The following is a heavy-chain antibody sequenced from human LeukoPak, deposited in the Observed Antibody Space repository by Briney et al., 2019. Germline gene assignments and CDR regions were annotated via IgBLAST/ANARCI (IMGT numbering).Heavy chain of an antibody. Sequence: SETLSLTCTVSGGLIPISTYYWGRIRQPPGKGLEWIGSVYYSGTTKYNPSLKSRVTISVDTLKNKFSLKLISVTAADTAVYYCARGTLYSGWSYYFDSWGQGTLVPVSS. CDR1: GGLIPISTYY. D-gene: IGHD6-19*01. CDR2: VYYSGTT. V-gene: IGHV4-39*07. J-gene: IGHJ4*02. CDR3: ARGTLYSGWSYYFDS.